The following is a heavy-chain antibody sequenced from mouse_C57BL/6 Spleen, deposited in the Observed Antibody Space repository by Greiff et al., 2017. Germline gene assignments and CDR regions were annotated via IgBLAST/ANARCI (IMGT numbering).Heavy chain of an antibody. Sequence: VKLQQPGAELVMPGASVKLSCKASGYTFTSYWMHWVKQRPGQGLEWIGELDPSDSYTNYNQKFKGKSTLTVDKSSSTAYMQLSSLTSEDSAVYYCARPHRDYFDYWGQGTTLTVSS. V-gene: IGHV1-69*01. J-gene: IGHJ2*01. D-gene: IGHD6-1*01. CDR2: LDPSDSYT. CDR3: ARPHRDYFDY. CDR1: GYTFTSYW.